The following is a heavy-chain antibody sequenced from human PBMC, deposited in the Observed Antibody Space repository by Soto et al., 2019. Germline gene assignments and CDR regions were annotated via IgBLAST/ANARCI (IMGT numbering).Heavy chain of an antibody. J-gene: IGHJ5*02. Sequence: GESLKISCQGSGYACSSYWIAWVRQMPGKGLEWMGIIYPGDSDTRYSPSFQGQVTISVDKSITTAYLQWSSLKASDTAMYYCARGYCTATICDPWFDPWGQGTLVTVSS. CDR1: GYACSSYW. D-gene: IGHD2-8*02. CDR2: IYPGDSDT. CDR3: ARGYCTATICDPWFDP. V-gene: IGHV5-51*01.